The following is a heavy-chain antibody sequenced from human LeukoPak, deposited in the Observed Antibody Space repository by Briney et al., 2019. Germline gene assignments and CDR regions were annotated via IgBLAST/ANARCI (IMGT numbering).Heavy chain of an antibody. CDR3: ARLIVVVPAATSDY. V-gene: IGHV3-30*04. J-gene: IGHJ4*02. Sequence: GGSLRLSCAASGFTFRDYAMSWVRQAPGKGLEWVAVISYDGSNKYYADSVKGRFTISRDNSKNTLYLQMNSLRAEDTAVYYCARLIVVVPAATSDYWGQGTLVTVSS. CDR1: GFTFRDYA. D-gene: IGHD2-2*01. CDR2: ISYDGSNK.